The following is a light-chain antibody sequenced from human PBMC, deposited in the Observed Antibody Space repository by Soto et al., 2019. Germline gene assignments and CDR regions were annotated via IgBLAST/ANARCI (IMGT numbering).Light chain of an antibody. V-gene: IGKV1-33*01. J-gene: IGKJ5*01. CDR1: HDINNY. CDR2: DSS. Sequence: DIQMTQSPSSLSASVGDRVTIICQASHDINNYLNWYQQKPGKAPKLLIYDSSNLEIGVPSRFSGSGYGTRFSVTISSLQPEDIATYYCQQFDNLPFTFGQGTRLEIK. CDR3: QQFDNLPFT.